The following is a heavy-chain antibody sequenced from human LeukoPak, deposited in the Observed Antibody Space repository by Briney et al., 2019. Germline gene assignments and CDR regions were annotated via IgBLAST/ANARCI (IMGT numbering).Heavy chain of an antibody. D-gene: IGHD2-2*02. Sequence: GGSLRLSCAASGFTFSSYSMNWVRQAPGKGLEWVSSISSSSYIYYADSVKGRFTISRDNAKNSLYLQMNSLRAEDTAVYYCARDSAYPYCSSTSCYTNYMDVWGKGTTVTVSS. J-gene: IGHJ6*03. CDR2: ISSSSYI. CDR3: ARDSAYPYCSSTSCYTNYMDV. CDR1: GFTFSSYS. V-gene: IGHV3-21*01.